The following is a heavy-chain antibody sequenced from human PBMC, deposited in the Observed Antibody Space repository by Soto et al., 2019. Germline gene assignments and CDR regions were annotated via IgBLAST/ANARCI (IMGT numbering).Heavy chain of an antibody. D-gene: IGHD1-26*01. Sequence: SETLSLTCAVYGGSLSGYYWSWIRQPPGKALEWIGEINHDGNTNYNPSYKSRVAISVDTSKNQLFLSLTSVTAADTAMYFCARHHVRGRTIAGAAEFWGQGTLVTVSS. CDR3: ARHHVRGRTIAGAAEF. J-gene: IGHJ4*02. CDR2: INHDGNT. CDR1: GGSLSGYY. V-gene: IGHV4-34*01.